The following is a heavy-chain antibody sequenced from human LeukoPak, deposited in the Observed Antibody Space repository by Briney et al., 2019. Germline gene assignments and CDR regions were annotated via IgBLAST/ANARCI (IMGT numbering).Heavy chain of an antibody. Sequence: SETLSLTCTVSGTSVNYHYWSWIRQSPGKGLEWIGYIFYIGSTKYNPSLESRVTISEDTSKNQLSLKLSSVTAADTAVDYCARKFPTADDYFDYWGQGILVSVSS. D-gene: IGHD6-25*01. V-gene: IGHV4-59*02. CDR1: GTSVNYHY. J-gene: IGHJ4*02. CDR3: ARKFPTADDYFDY. CDR2: IFYIGST.